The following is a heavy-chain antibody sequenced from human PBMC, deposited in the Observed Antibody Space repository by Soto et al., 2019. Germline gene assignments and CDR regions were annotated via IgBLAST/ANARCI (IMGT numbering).Heavy chain of an antibody. V-gene: IGHV4-59*08. J-gene: IGHJ6*03. CDR2: MYYSGST. CDR3: ARHRGYSSSYYYYYYMDV. Sequence: SETLSLTCTVSGGSINIYYWSWIRQPPGKGLEWIGYMYYSGSTNYNPSLKSRVTISVDTSKNQFSLKLSSVTAADTAVYYCARHRGYSSSYYYYYYMDVWGKGTTVTVS. CDR1: GGSINIYY. D-gene: IGHD6-6*01.